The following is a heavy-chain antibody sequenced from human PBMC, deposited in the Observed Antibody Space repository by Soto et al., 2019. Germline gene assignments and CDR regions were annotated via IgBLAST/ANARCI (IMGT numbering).Heavy chain of an antibody. CDR2: IYYSGST. CDR1: GDSISSGDYY. CDR3: AKYYYGSGSIRAFDI. J-gene: IGHJ3*02. V-gene: IGHV4-30-4*01. Sequence: SETLSLTCTVSGDSISSGDYYWSWIRQPPGKGLEWIGLIYYSGSTHYNPSLKSRLIISVNTSKNQFSLKLTSATAEDTAVYYCAKYYYGSGSIRAFDIWGQGTMVTVS. D-gene: IGHD3-10*01.